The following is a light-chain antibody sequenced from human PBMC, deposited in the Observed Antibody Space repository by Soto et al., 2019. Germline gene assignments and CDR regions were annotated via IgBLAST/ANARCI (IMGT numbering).Light chain of an antibody. CDR2: GAS. Sequence: EFVLTQSPGTLSLSPGERATLSCRASQSITNNYLAWYQQKPGRAHRLLIYGASSRATGIPDRFSGSGSGTDFTLTISRLEPEDFAMYYCQQYGYLVTFGGGTKVDIK. J-gene: IGKJ4*01. V-gene: IGKV3-20*01. CDR3: QQYGYLVT. CDR1: QSITNNY.